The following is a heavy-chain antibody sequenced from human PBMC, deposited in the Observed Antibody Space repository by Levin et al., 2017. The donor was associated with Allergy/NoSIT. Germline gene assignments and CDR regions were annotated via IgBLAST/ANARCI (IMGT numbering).Heavy chain of an antibody. J-gene: IGHJ6*02. CDR3: ARISRVTIFGVVTRYYYYYGMDV. Sequence: SSQTLSLTCAVYGGSFSGYYWSWIRQPPGKGLEWIGEINHSGSTNYNPSLKSRVTISVDTSKNQFSLKLSSVTAADTAVYYCARISRVTIFGVVTRYYYYYGMDVWGQGTTVTVSS. V-gene: IGHV4-34*01. CDR1: GGSFSGYY. CDR2: INHSGST. D-gene: IGHD3-3*01.